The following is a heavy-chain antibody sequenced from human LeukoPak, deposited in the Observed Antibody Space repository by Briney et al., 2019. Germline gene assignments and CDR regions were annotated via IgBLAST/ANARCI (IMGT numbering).Heavy chain of an antibody. CDR1: GYTFTAYY. CDR3: ARARAPNWNFPVDY. V-gene: IGHV1-2*06. CDR2: INPDSGVT. Sequence: GASXXVSCKASGYTFTAYYVHWVRQAPGKGLEWMGRINPDSGVTDYAQQFQGRVTMTRDTSIGTVYMEVTSLKSDDTAIYYCARARAPNWNFPVDYWGQGTLVAVSS. J-gene: IGHJ4*02. D-gene: IGHD1-1*01.